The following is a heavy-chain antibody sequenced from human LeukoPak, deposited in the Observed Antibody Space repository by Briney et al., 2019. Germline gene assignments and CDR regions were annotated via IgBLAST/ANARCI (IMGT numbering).Heavy chain of an antibody. Sequence: GGSLRLSCAASGFTFSSYAMSWVRQAPGKGLEWVSAISGSGGSTYYADSVKGRLTISRDNSKNTLYLQMNSLRAEDTAVYYCAKGRTYYYGSGSSLFDYWGQGTLLTVSS. CDR1: GFTFSSYA. CDR3: AKGRTYYYGSGSSLFDY. CDR2: ISGSGGST. J-gene: IGHJ4*02. V-gene: IGHV3-23*01. D-gene: IGHD3-10*01.